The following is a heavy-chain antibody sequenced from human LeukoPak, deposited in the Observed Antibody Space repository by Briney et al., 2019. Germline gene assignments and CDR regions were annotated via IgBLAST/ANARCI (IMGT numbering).Heavy chain of an antibody. CDR3: GKVGAFSASSF. J-gene: IGHJ3*01. V-gene: IGHV3-11*01. CDR1: GFTFSEEY. Sequence: GGSLRLSCAASGFTFSEEYMSWIRQAPGKGLEWVACVSSSGTTIYYADSVKGRFTISRDNAKNSLYLQMNSLRVEDTAVYYCGKVGAFSASSFWGQGAMVAVSS. D-gene: IGHD3-10*01. CDR2: VSSSGTTI.